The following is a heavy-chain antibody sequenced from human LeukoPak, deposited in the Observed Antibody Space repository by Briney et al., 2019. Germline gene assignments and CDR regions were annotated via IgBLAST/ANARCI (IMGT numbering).Heavy chain of an antibody. J-gene: IGHJ5*02. CDR2: IYYSGST. Sequence: PSETLSLTCTVSGGSISSSSYYWSWIRQPPGKGLEWIGYIYYSGSTNYNPSLKSRVTISVDTSKNQFSLKLSSVTAADTAVYYCARTPAPHDYNWFDPWGQGTLVTVSS. D-gene: IGHD2-2*01. CDR3: ARTPAPHDYNWFDP. V-gene: IGHV4-61*05. CDR1: GGSISSSSYY.